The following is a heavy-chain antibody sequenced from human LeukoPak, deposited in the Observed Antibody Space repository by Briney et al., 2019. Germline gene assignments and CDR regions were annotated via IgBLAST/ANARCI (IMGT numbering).Heavy chain of an antibody. CDR2: TYYRSKWYN. V-gene: IGHV6-1*01. D-gene: IGHD6-19*01. J-gene: IGHJ4*02. CDR1: GDSVSSNNAA. Sequence: SQTLSLTCAISGDSVSSNNAAWHWIRQSPSRGLEWLGKTYYRSKWYNDYAVSVKSRITINPDTSKNQFSLQLNSVTPEDTAVYYCTRSSRAMAGTCFDYWGQGTLVTVSS. CDR3: TRSSRAMAGTCFDY.